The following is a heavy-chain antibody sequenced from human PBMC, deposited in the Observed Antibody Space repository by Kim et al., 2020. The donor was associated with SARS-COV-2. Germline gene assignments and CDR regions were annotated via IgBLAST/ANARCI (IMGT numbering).Heavy chain of an antibody. V-gene: IGHV4-39*01. J-gene: IGHJ6*02. D-gene: IGHD3-9*01. CDR3: ARQLRYFDWLLPKDYYGMDV. CDR1: GGSISSSSYY. CDR2: IYYSGST. Sequence: SETLSLTCTVSGGSISSSSYYWGWIRQPPGKGLEWIGSIYYSGSTYYNPSLKSRVTISVDTSKNQFSLKLSSVTAADTAVYYCARQLRYFDWLLPKDYYGMDVWGQGTTVTVSS.